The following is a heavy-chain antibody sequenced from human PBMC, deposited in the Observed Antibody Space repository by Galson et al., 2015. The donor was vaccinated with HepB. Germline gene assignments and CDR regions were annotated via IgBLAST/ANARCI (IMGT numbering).Heavy chain of an antibody. CDR2: TSFDGSNK. CDR3: VRGGDYDVRIADY. V-gene: IGHV3-30*03. J-gene: IGHJ4*02. Sequence: LEWVAVTSFDGSNKYYADSVKGRFTISRDNSKNTLYLQMNSLRAEDTAVYYCVRGGDYDVRIADYWGQGTLVTVSS. D-gene: IGHD4-17*01.